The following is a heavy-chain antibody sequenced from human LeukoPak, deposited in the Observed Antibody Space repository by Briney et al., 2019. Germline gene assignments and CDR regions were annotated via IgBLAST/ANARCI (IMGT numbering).Heavy chain of an antibody. D-gene: IGHD4/OR15-4a*01. CDR2: IYSDGRT. J-gene: IGHJ4*02. V-gene: IGHV3-53*01. CDR1: GFTVSNKY. CDR3: TRRAGAYSHPYDY. Sequence: GGSLRLSCAASGFTVSNKYMTWVRQAPGKGLEWVSLIYSDGRTYYADSVKGRCTISRDNSKNTLYLQMNSLRAEDTAVYYCTRRAGAYSHPYDYWGQGTLVTVSS.